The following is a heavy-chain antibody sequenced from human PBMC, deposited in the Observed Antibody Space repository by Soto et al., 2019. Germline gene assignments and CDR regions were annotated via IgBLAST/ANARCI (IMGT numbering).Heavy chain of an antibody. J-gene: IGHJ2*01. CDR2: ISYSGST. CDR3: ARHASIAVAGFWYFDI. Sequence: QVQLQESGPGLVKPSETLSLTCTVSGGSMESYFWSWIRQPPGKGLEWIGYISYSGSTNYNPSVMSRVTISVDTSKSQFSLTLSSVTAADTAVYYCARHASIAVAGFWYFDIWGRGPLVSVSS. V-gene: IGHV4-59*08. D-gene: IGHD6-19*01. CDR1: GGSMESYF.